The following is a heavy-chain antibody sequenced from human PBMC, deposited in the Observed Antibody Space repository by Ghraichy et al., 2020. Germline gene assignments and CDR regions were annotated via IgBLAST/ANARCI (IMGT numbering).Heavy chain of an antibody. V-gene: IGHV3-49*03. D-gene: IGHD1-26*01. CDR2: VRSKAFGGTT. J-gene: IGHJ4*02. Sequence: GALRLSCTASGFRFGDYTFNWFRQAPGKGLEWVGFVRSKAFGGTTEYAASVRGRFTISRDDSKSIAYLQLNSLKTEDTALYFCTREMRGVIGATASDFWGQGTLVTVSS. CDR1: GFRFGDYT. CDR3: TREMRGVIGATASDF.